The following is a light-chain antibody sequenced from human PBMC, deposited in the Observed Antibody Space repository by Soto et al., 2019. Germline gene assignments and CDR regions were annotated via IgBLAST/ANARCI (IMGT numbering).Light chain of an antibody. CDR2: DTS. Sequence: EIVLTQSPATLSLSPGERATLSCRASQSVGSYLGWYQQTPGQPPRLLIYDTSNRATGIPARFSGSGSGTDFTLTISSLEPEDFAIYYCQQYNIWPLTFGGGTKVGIK. CDR3: QQYNIWPLT. CDR1: QSVGSY. J-gene: IGKJ4*01. V-gene: IGKV3-11*01.